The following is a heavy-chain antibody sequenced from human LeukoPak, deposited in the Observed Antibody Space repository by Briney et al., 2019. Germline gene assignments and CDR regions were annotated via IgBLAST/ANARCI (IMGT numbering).Heavy chain of an antibody. V-gene: IGHV1-69*05. D-gene: IGHD3-22*01. CDR2: IIPIFGTA. CDR3: ARSYYDSSGPFDY. J-gene: IGHJ4*02. Sequence: ASVKVSCKASGGTFSSYAISWVRQAPGQGLEWMGGIIPIFGTANYAQKFQGRVTITTDESTSTAYMELSSLRSEDTAVYYCARSYYDSSGPFDYWGQGTLVTVSS. CDR1: GGTFSSYA.